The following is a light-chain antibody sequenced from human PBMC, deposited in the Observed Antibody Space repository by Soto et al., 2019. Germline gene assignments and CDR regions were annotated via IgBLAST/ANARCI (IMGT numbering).Light chain of an antibody. V-gene: IGLV2-14*03. CDR3: SSYTSTNALV. J-gene: IGLJ1*01. Sequence: QSVLTQPASVSGSPGQSITVSCTGTGSDVGGYNYVSWYQQYPGQAPKLMIYDVNKRPSGVSNRFSGSKSGNTASLTISGLQVEDEADYYCSSYTSTNALVFGVGNNVTVL. CDR2: DVN. CDR1: GSDVGGYNY.